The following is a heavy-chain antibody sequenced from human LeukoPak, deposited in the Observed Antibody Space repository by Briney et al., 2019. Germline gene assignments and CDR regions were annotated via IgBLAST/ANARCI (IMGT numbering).Heavy chain of an antibody. CDR3: ANGRGDSSWYYFDY. J-gene: IGHJ4*02. Sequence: GGSLRLSRAASGFTVSTNFMSWVRQAPAKGLEWVSLIYSGGGTYYADSVKGRFTISRDNSKNTLYLQMNSLRAEDTAVYYCANGRGDSSWYYFDYWGQGTLVTVSS. CDR2: IYSGGGT. CDR1: GFTVSTNF. D-gene: IGHD6-13*01. V-gene: IGHV3-53*01.